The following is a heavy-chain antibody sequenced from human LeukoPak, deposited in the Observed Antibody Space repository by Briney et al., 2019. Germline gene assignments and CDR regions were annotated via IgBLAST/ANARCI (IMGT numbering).Heavy chain of an antibody. CDR3: ARQEYCSGASCYTWFDP. J-gene: IGHJ5*02. D-gene: IGHD2-15*01. CDR1: GYTFINYW. V-gene: IGHV5-51*01. Sequence: GESLKISCKGSGYTFINYWIAWVRQMPGKGLEWMGIIYPADSDIRYSPSFQGQVTISADKSISTAYLQWNSLKASDTAMYYCARQEYCSGASCYTWFDPWGQGTLVTVSS. CDR2: IYPADSDI.